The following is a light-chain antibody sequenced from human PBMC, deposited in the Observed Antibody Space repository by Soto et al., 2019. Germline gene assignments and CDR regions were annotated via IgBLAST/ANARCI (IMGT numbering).Light chain of an antibody. Sequence: DIQMTQSPSSLSASVGDRVTVTCQASQDISNYLNWYQQKPGKAPKLLIYDASNLETGVPSRFSGSRSGTDVTFTINSLQPEDIAPYSCQQYRDLPLTFGGGTKVEIK. J-gene: IGKJ4*01. CDR3: QQYRDLPLT. V-gene: IGKV1-33*01. CDR2: DAS. CDR1: QDISNY.